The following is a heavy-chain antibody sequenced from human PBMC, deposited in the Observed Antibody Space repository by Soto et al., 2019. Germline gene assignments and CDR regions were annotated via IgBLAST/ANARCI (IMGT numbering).Heavy chain of an antibody. CDR3: TRAGASDWNYVSTSS. CDR1: GYTFTTSG. J-gene: IGHJ4*02. V-gene: IGHV1-18*04. Sequence: QLVQSGAEVKKPGALVKVSCKASGYTFTTSGFNWVRQAPGQGLEWMGWISAKSGNTNYAQKLQGRVTMTTDTSTSTVYMELKSLTSDDTAIYYCTRAGASDWNYVSTSSWGQGTLVTVSS. D-gene: IGHD1-7*01. CDR2: ISAKSGNT.